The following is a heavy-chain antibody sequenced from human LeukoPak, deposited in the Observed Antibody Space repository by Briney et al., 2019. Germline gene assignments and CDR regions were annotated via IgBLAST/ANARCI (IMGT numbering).Heavy chain of an antibody. CDR3: ARVKGFLETFDY. CDR1: GFSFRNFW. CDR2: IKTDGSER. V-gene: IGHV3-7*01. Sequence: GGSLRLSCTGSGFSFRNFWMNWVRQDPGKGLEWVANIKTDGSERFYVDSVKGRFTISRDNAKNSLYLQMNSLRAEDTAVYYCARVKGFLETFDYWGQGTLVTVSS. D-gene: IGHD3-3*01. J-gene: IGHJ4*02.